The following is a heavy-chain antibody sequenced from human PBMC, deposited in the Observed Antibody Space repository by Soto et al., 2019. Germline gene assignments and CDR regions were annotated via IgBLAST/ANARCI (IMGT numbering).Heavy chain of an antibody. V-gene: IGHV3-64*04. CDR2: VSSDGAV. Sequence: GGSLRLSCSASGFTFRSYAMHWVRQAPGKGLEYVSSVSSDGAVMYADSVKGRFNISRDNAKDSLYLQMNSLRVEDTGVYYCAGGDCSNNCYIGYWGQGALVTVSS. CDR3: AGGDCSNNCYIGY. CDR1: GFTFRSYA. J-gene: IGHJ4*02. D-gene: IGHD2-2*02.